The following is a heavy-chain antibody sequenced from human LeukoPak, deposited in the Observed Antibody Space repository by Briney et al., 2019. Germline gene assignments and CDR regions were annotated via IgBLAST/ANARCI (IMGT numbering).Heavy chain of an antibody. J-gene: IGHJ4*02. CDR1: GGSISSYY. CDR3: ARVGVDDSGNIIKYFFDY. V-gene: IGHV4-59*01. CDR2: IYYSGST. D-gene: IGHD4-23*01. Sequence: SETLSLTCAVYGGSISSYYWSWIRQPPGKGLEWIGYIYYSGSTNYNPSLKSRVTISLDTSKKQFSLNLSSVTAADTAVYYCARVGVDDSGNIIKYFFDYWGQGTLVTVSS.